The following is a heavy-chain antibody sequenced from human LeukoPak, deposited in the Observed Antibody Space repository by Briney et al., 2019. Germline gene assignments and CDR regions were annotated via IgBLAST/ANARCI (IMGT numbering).Heavy chain of an antibody. D-gene: IGHD1-26*01. J-gene: IGHJ5*02. Sequence: ASVKVSCKASGYTFTSYGISWVRQAPGQGLEWMGWISAYNGNTNYAQKLQGRVTMTTDTSTSTAYMELRSLRSDDTAVYYCARDNSVGDVAWWFDPWGQGTLVTVSS. CDR1: GYTFTSYG. CDR2: ISAYNGNT. CDR3: ARDNSVGDVAWWFDP. V-gene: IGHV1-18*01.